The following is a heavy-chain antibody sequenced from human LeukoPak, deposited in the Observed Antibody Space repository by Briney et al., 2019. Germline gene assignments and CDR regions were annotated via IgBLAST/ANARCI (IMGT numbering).Heavy chain of an antibody. CDR1: GFTFSSYA. Sequence: PGGSLRLSCAASGFTFSSYAMHWVRQAPGKGLEWVAVISYDGSNKYYADSVKGRFTISRDNSKNTLYLQMNSLRAEDTAVYYCARDSIVGATLYYWGQGTLVTVSS. CDR2: ISYDGSNK. D-gene: IGHD1-26*01. V-gene: IGHV3-30-3*01. CDR3: ARDSIVGATLYY. J-gene: IGHJ4*02.